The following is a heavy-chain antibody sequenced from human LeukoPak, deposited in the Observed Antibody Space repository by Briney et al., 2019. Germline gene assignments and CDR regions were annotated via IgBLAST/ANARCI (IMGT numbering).Heavy chain of an antibody. CDR3: ARSSDSGTWVPFDY. J-gene: IGHJ4*02. D-gene: IGHD3-10*01. V-gene: IGHV3-20*04. CDR1: GFTFDDYG. CDR2: INWNGGST. Sequence: GGSLRLSCAASGFTFDDYGMTWVRQAPGKGLEWVSGINWNGGSTGYADSVKGRFTISRDNTKNSLYLQMNSLRAEDTALYYCARSSDSGTWVPFDYWGQGTLVTVSS.